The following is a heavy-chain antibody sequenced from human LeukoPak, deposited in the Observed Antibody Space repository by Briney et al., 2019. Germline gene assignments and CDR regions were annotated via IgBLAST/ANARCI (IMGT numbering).Heavy chain of an antibody. Sequence: GGSLRLSCAASGFTFSSYAMPWVRQAPGKVLEWVAVISYDGSNKYYADSVKGRFTISRDNSKNTLYLQMNSRRAEDTAVYYCARDFSWYVLGYFDYWGQGTLVTVSS. J-gene: IGHJ4*02. V-gene: IGHV3-30*04. D-gene: IGHD6-13*01. CDR3: ARDFSWYVLGYFDY. CDR1: GFTFSSYA. CDR2: ISYDGSNK.